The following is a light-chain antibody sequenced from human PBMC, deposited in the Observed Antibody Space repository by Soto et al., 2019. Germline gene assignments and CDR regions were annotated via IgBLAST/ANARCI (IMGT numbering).Light chain of an antibody. CDR3: QQRRLWLT. J-gene: IGKJ4*01. V-gene: IGKV3-11*01. CDR2: DAS. CDR1: QSVGTY. Sequence: DIGLTQSPATLSLSPRERTSLSCRANQSVGTYLNWYQQKSGQAPRLLIFDASNRAAGIPARFSGSGSGTDFTLTISSLDPEDFAVYFCQQRRLWLTFGGGTKVE.